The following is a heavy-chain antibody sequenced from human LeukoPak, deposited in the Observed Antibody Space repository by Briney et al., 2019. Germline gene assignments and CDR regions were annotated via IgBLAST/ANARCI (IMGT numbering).Heavy chain of an antibody. CDR1: GFTFSSYS. J-gene: IGHJ6*02. CDR3: ARDSSSALDFFYYYGMDV. V-gene: IGHV3-48*01. Sequence: GGSLRLSCAASGFTFSSYSMNWVRQAPGKGLEWVSYISSSSSTIYYADSVKGRFTISGDNAKNSLYLQMNSLRAEDTAVYYCARDSSSALDFFYYYGMDVWGQGTTVTVSS. CDR2: ISSSSSTI. D-gene: IGHD6-6*01.